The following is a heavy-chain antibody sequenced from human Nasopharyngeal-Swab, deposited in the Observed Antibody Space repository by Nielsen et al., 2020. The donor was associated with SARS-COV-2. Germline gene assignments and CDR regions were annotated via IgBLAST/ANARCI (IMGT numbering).Heavy chain of an antibody. J-gene: IGHJ4*02. CDR3: AGGAPGY. CDR2: IYHSGRT. V-gene: IGHV4-34*01. Sequence: SETLSLTCAVSGGSFSDYNWSWIRQPPGKGLEWIGNIYHSGRTNYNPSLKSRLAISIDTSKKQVSLKLSAVTAADTAVYYCAGGAPGYWGQGTLVTVSS. CDR1: GGSFSDYN.